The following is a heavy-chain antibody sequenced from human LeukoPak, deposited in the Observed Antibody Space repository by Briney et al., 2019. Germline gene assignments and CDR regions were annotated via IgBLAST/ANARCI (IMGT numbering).Heavy chain of an antibody. J-gene: IGHJ6*02. CDR1: GFTFSSYW. Sequence: GGSLRLSCAASGFTFSSYWMSWVRQAPGKGLEWVANIKQDGSEKYYVDSVKGRFTISRDNAKNSLYLQMNSLRAEDTAVYYCARETPRVYSSGCTEGYGMDVWGQGTTVTVSS. CDR3: ARETPRVYSSGCTEGYGMDV. V-gene: IGHV3-7*01. D-gene: IGHD6-19*01. CDR2: IKQDGSEK.